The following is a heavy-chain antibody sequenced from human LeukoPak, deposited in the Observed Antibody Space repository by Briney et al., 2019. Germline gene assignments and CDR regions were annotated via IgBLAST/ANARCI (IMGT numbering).Heavy chain of an antibody. CDR1: GFTFSSYA. J-gene: IGHJ4*02. CDR3: ARSYYRYSGSYPTPFDY. D-gene: IGHD1-26*01. Sequence: GGSLRLSCAASGFTFSSYAMHWVRQAPGKGLEWVAVISYDGSNKYYADSVKGRFTISRDNSKNTLYLQMNSLRAEDTAVYYCARSYYRYSGSYPTPFDYWGQGTLVTVSS. CDR2: ISYDGSNK. V-gene: IGHV3-30-3*01.